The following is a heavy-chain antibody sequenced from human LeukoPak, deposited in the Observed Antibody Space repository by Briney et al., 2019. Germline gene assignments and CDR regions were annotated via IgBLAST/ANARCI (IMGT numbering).Heavy chain of an antibody. J-gene: IGHJ4*02. V-gene: IGHV3-74*01. CDR1: GFTFSSYW. CDR3: ARHIDHSSCFDY. CDR2: INSDGSST. Sequence: GGSLRLSCAASGFTFSSYWMRWVRQAPGKGLGWVSRINSDGSSTSYADSVKGRFTISRDNAKNTLYLQMNSLRAEDTAVYYCARHIDHSSCFDYWGQGTLVTVSS. D-gene: IGHD2-15*01.